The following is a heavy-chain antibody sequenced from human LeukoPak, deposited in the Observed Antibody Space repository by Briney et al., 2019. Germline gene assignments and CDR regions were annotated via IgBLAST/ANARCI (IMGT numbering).Heavy chain of an antibody. Sequence: GGSLRLSCAASGFTFSTYGMHWVRQAPGKGLEWVAFIWHDGNNKYYADSVKGRFTISRDNSKSTLYLQMNSLRAEDTAVYYCAKGNDYGDYTLDYWGQGTLVTVSS. CDR2: IWHDGNNK. D-gene: IGHD4-17*01. CDR1: GFTFSTYG. V-gene: IGHV3-30*02. CDR3: AKGNDYGDYTLDY. J-gene: IGHJ4*02.